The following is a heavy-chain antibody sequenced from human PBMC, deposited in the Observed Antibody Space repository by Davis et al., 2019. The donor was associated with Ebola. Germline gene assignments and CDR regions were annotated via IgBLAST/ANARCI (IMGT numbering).Heavy chain of an antibody. CDR1: GYTFTNYA. CDR2: INPGNGNT. Sequence: AASVKVSCKAPGYTFTNYAIHWVRQAPGQRLEWMGWINPGNGNTKFSQRFQGRVTITRDTSASTAYMELSSLRSEDTAVYYCARDPTYYDILTGQRNFYGMDVWGQGTTVTVSS. D-gene: IGHD3-9*01. CDR3: ARDPTYYDILTGQRNFYGMDV. J-gene: IGHJ6*02. V-gene: IGHV1-3*01.